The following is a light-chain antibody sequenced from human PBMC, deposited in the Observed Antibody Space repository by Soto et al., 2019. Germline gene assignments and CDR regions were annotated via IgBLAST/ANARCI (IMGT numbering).Light chain of an antibody. CDR1: TSNIGSNT. CDR2: THN. V-gene: IGLV1-44*01. Sequence: QPVLTQPPSASGTPGQRVTISCSGSTSNIGSNTVNWYHHLPGTAPKLLIYTHNQRHSGVPDRFSGSRSGTSASLAISGLQSDDEADYYCAAWDDSLNGVVFGGGTQLTVL. CDR3: AAWDDSLNGVV. J-gene: IGLJ2*01.